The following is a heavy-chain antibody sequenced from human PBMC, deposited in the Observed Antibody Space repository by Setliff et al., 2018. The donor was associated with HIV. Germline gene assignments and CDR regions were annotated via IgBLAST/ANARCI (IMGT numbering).Heavy chain of an antibody. CDR1: GFTFSSYW. V-gene: IGHV3-7*01. CDR2: IKQDGSEE. CDR3: VRDHNWGFDY. D-gene: IGHD7-27*01. J-gene: IGHJ4*02. Sequence: PGGSLRLSCAASGFTFSSYWMSWVRQPPGKGLEWVANIKQDGSEEYRVDSVKGRFTMSRDNGRNSVYLQMNGLRAEDTALYYCVRDHNWGFDYWGQGALVTVSS.